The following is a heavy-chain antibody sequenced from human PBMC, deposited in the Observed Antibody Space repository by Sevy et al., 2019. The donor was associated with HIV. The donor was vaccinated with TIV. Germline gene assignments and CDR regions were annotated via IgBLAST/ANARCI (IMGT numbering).Heavy chain of an antibody. Sequence: KQSQTLSLTCAISGDSVSSNSAAWNWIRQSPSRGLEWLGRTYYRSKWYNDYAVSVKSRITINPDTSKNQLSLQLNSVTPEDTAVYYCARGDYFGSGISNYYYYGMDVWGQGTTVTVSS. J-gene: IGHJ6*02. V-gene: IGHV6-1*01. CDR3: ARGDYFGSGISNYYYYGMDV. CDR2: TYYRSKWYN. CDR1: GDSVSSNSAA. D-gene: IGHD3-10*01.